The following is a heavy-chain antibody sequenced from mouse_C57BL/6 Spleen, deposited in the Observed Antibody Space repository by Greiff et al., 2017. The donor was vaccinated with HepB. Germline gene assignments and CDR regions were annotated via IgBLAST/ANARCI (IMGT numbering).Heavy chain of an antibody. V-gene: IGHV10-1*01. D-gene: IGHD1-1*01. CDR3: VRHDYYGRHWYFDV. Sequence: GGGLVQPKGSLKLSCAASGFSFNTYAMNWVRQAPGKGLEWVARIRSKSNNYATYYADSVKDRFTISRDDSESMLYLQMNNLKTEDTAMYYCVRHDYYGRHWYFDVWGTGTTVTVSS. CDR1: GFSFNTYA. CDR2: IRSKSNNYAT. J-gene: IGHJ1*03.